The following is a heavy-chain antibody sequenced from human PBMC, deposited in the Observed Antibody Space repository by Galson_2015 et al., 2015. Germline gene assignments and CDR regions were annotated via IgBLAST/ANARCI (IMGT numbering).Heavy chain of an antibody. V-gene: IGHV3-33*01. CDR2: TCYDGGYK. D-gene: IGHD6-6*01. CDR1: GFMFSNYG. J-gene: IGHJ3*01. CDR3: ARLATRSYTYAAIDF. Sequence: SLRLSCAASGFMFSNYGMHWVRQAPGKGLEWIAGTCYDGGYKNYAESVKGRITISRNSSKSTVYLQMNSLRAADTAVYYCARLATRSYTYAAIDFWGQGTKVPVSS.